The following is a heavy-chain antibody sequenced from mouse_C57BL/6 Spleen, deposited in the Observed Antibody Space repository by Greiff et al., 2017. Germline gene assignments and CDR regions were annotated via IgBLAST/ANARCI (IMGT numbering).Heavy chain of an antibody. J-gene: IGHJ4*01. CDR2: ISSGSSTI. Sequence: EVKLVESGGGLVKPGGSLKLSCAASGFTFSDYGMHWVRQAPEKGLEWVAYISSGSSTIYYADTVKGRFTISRDNAKTTLFLQMTSLRSEDTVMYYCAVYYDYAEGGRSYAMDYWGQGTSVTVSS. V-gene: IGHV5-17*01. CDR1: GFTFSDYG. CDR3: AVYYDYAEGGRSYAMDY. D-gene: IGHD2-4*01.